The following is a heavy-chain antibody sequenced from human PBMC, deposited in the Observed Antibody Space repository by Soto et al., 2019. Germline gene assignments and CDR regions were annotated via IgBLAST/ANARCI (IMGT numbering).Heavy chain of an antibody. V-gene: IGHV3-48*02. J-gene: IGHJ6*02. D-gene: IGHD5-18*01. Sequence: LRLSCAASGFTFSSYSMNWVRQAPGKGLEWVSYISSSSSTIYYADSVKGRFTISRDNAKNSLYLQMNSLRDEDTAVYYCARASSYGLYYYYGMDVWGQGTTVTVSS. CDR2: ISSSSSTI. CDR3: ARASSYGLYYYYGMDV. CDR1: GFTFSSYS.